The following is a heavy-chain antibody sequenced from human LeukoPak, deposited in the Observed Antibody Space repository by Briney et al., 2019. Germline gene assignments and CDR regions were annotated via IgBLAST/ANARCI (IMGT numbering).Heavy chain of an antibody. J-gene: IGHJ6*02. CDR1: GVTFWDFW. D-gene: IGHD3-9*01. Sequence: GGSLRVSCEASGVTFWDFWMDWVRHAPGTGLGWVTRIYGDGSGRTYADFVKGRFTISRDNAKNTLYLQMNSLRVEDTAVYYCARVPLRYFEPYYGLDVWGQGTTVTVSS. CDR3: ARVPLRYFEPYYGLDV. V-gene: IGHV3-74*03. CDR2: IYGDGSGR.